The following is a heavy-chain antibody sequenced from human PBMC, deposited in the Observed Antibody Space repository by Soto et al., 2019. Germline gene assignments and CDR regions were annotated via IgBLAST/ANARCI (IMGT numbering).Heavy chain of an antibody. CDR1: GFTFSSYS. V-gene: IGHV3-21*01. Sequence: GESLKISCAASGFTFSSYSMNWVRQAPGKGLEWVSSISSSSSYIYYADSVKGRFTISRDNAKNSLYLQMNSLRAEDTAVYYCARDHVAVAHWGQGTLVTVSS. J-gene: IGHJ4*02. CDR3: ARDHVAVAH. CDR2: ISSSSSYI. D-gene: IGHD6-19*01.